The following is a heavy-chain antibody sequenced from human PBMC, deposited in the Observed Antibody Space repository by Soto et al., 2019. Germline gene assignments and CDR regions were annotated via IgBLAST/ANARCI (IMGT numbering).Heavy chain of an antibody. Sequence: SETLSLTCTVSGGSISSSSYYWGWIRQPPGKGLEWIGSIYYSGSTYYNPSLKSRVTISVDTSKNQFSLKLSSVTAADTAVYYCVQGSGSYGGGRLSNWFDPWGQGTLVTVSS. CDR3: VQGSGSYGGGRLSNWFDP. V-gene: IGHV4-39*01. CDR2: IYYSGST. D-gene: IGHD3-10*01. J-gene: IGHJ5*02. CDR1: GGSISSSSYY.